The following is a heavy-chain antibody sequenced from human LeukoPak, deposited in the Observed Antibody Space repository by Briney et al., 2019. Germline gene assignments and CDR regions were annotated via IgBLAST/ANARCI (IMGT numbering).Heavy chain of an antibody. CDR1: GGSFSGFF. Sequence: SETLSLTCAVSGGSFSGFFWRWIRQPPGKGLEWIGDVGHSGSADYNPSLKSRVTISADPSKSQFSLKLTSVTAADTAVYYCATRGVYSDTSGNSYDALDIWGQGTMVTVSS. D-gene: IGHD3-22*01. CDR2: VGHSGSA. V-gene: IGHV4-34*01. CDR3: ATRGVYSDTSGNSYDALDI. J-gene: IGHJ3*02.